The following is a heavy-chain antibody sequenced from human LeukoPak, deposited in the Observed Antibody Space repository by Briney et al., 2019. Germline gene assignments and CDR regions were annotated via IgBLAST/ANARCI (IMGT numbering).Heavy chain of an antibody. D-gene: IGHD6-13*01. V-gene: IGHV3-11*01. Sequence: PGGSLRLSCAASGFTFSDYYMSWIRQAPGKGLEWVSYISSSGSTIYYADSVKGRFTISRDNAKNSLYLQMNCLRAEDTAVYYCAKSRLMIAAAGVFDYWGQGTLVTVSS. CDR3: AKSRLMIAAAGVFDY. CDR1: GFTFSDYY. J-gene: IGHJ4*02. CDR2: ISSSGSTI.